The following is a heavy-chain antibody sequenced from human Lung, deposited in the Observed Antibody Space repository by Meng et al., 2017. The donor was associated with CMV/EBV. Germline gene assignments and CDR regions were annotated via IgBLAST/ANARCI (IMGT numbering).Heavy chain of an antibody. V-gene: IGHV1-2*02. D-gene: IGHD7-27*01. J-gene: IGHJ4*02. CDR3: ARDNNWGPDY. CDR2: IHPHRGDT. CDR1: GYTFTAHY. Sequence: SVXVSCKASGYTFTAHYFHWVRQAPGQGLEWMGWIHPHRGDTNYAQQFQGRVTLTRDTSINTGYMELTRLTSDDTAVYYCARDNNWGPDYWGQGTLVT.